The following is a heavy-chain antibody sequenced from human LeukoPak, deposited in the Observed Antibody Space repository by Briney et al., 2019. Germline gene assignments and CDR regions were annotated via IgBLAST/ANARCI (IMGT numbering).Heavy chain of an antibody. CDR3: ARGRGYSYGSYGP. CDR1: GGSFSGYY. V-gene: IGHV4-34*01. CDR2: INHSGST. J-gene: IGHJ5*02. Sequence: SETLSLTCAVYGGSFSGYYWNWIRQPPGKGLEWIGEINHSGSTNYNPSLKSRVTISVDTSKTQFSLKLSSVTAADTAVYYCARGRGYSYGSYGPWGQGTLVTVSS. D-gene: IGHD5-18*01.